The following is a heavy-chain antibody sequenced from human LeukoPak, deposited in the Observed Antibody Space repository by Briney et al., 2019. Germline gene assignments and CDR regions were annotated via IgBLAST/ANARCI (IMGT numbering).Heavy chain of an antibody. CDR2: ISGGGSGSST. CDR3: AKSGYNRFDY. D-gene: IGHD5-24*01. CDR1: GFTFSSSA. V-gene: IGHV3-23*01. J-gene: IGHJ4*02. Sequence: GGSLRLSCAASGFTFSSSAMSWVRQAPGRGLEWVSTISGGGSGSSTYYADSVKGRFTISRDNSKNTLYLQTNSLRAEDTAVYYCAKSGYNRFDYWGQGTLVTVSS.